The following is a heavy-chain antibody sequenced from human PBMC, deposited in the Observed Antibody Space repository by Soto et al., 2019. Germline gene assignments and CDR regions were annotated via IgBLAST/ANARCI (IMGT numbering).Heavy chain of an antibody. CDR2: IIPILGIA. D-gene: IGHD6-19*01. V-gene: IGHV1-69*02. CDR3: ARVHPGIAVAGAPGDAFDI. J-gene: IGHJ3*02. CDR1: GGTFSSYT. Sequence: ASVKVSCKASGGTFSSYTISWVRQAPGQGLEWMGRIIPILGIANYAQKFQGRVTITADKSTSTAYMELSSLRSEDTAVYYCARVHPGIAVAGAPGDAFDIWGQGTRVTVSS.